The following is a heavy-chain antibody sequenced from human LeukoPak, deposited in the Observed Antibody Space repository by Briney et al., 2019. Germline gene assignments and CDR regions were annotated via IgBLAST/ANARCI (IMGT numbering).Heavy chain of an antibody. Sequence: GGSLRLSCAASGFIFTTSGMHWVRQAPGKGLEWVAHISYDGTDSRYVDSVKGRFTISRDNSKTTLYLQMNSLRADDTAVYYCAKDAIGAVAGLLDYWGQGILVTVSS. D-gene: IGHD6-19*01. CDR1: GFIFTTSG. CDR2: ISYDGTDS. V-gene: IGHV3-30*18. CDR3: AKDAIGAVAGLLDY. J-gene: IGHJ4*02.